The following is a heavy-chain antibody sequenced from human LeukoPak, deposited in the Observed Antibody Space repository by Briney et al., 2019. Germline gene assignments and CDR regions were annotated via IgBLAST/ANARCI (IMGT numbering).Heavy chain of an antibody. CDR3: ARDTATGLDV. D-gene: IGHD2-21*02. CDR1: GFTFSSYW. Sequence: QAGGSLRLSCAASGFTFSSYWMNWVRQAPGKGLVWVSRINSDGTTTNYADSVKGRFTISRDNAKNSLYLQMSSLRVEDTAIYFCARDTATGLDVWGQGTTVTVSS. CDR2: INSDGTTT. V-gene: IGHV3-74*01. J-gene: IGHJ6*02.